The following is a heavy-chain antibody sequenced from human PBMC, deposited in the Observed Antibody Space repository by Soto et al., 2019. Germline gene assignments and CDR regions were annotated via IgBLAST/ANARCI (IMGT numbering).Heavy chain of an antibody. CDR3: AKDQYYDFWSGYYRNYYYYGMDV. CDR1: GFTFISYA. V-gene: IGHV3-23*01. CDR2: ISGSGGST. D-gene: IGHD3-3*01. J-gene: IGHJ6*02. Sequence: LRXSCASSGFTFISYAMSWVRQAPGKGLEWVSAISGSGGSTYYADSVKGRFTISRDNSKNTLYLQMNSLRAEDTAVYYCAKDQYYDFWSGYYRNYYYYGMDVWAQRTTVTVSS.